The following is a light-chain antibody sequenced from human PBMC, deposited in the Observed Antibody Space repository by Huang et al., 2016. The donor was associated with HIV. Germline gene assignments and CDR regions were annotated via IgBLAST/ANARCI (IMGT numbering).Light chain of an antibody. CDR1: ESLLHSHGVYY. Sequence: DIVLTQSPLSLPVTPGEPASISCRSSESLLHSHGVYYLDWYLQKPGQPPKLLIYLGSNRDSGGPDRFRGSGSGSDFTLQISRVEAEDVGIYYCMQSLRASFTFGGGTKVEMK. CDR3: MQSLRASFT. V-gene: IGKV2-28*01. CDR2: LGS. J-gene: IGKJ4*01.